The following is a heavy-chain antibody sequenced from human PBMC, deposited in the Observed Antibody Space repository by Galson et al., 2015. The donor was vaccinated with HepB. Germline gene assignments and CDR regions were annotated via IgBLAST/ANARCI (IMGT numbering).Heavy chain of an antibody. CDR3: AADSKTNYDAFDI. J-gene: IGHJ3*02. V-gene: IGHV1-58*01. D-gene: IGHD4/OR15-4a*01. CDR2: IVVGSGNT. Sequence: SVKVSCKASGFTFTSSAVQWVRQARGQRLEWIGWIVVGSGNTNYAQKFQERVTITRDMSTSTAYMELSSLRSEDTAVYYCAADSKTNYDAFDIWGQGTMVTVSS. CDR1: GFTFTSSA.